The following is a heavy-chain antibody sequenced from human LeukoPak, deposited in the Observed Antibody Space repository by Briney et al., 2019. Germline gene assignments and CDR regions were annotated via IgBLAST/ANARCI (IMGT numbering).Heavy chain of an antibody. CDR3: ARGSGRYFDWFNFDY. D-gene: IGHD3-9*01. J-gene: IGHJ4*02. CDR2: IWYDGSNK. V-gene: IGHV3-33*01. Sequence: GGSLRLSCAASGCTFSSYGMHWVRQAPGKGLEWVAVIWYDGSNKYYADSVKGRFTISRDNSKNTLCLQMNSLRAEDTAVYYCARGSGRYFDWFNFDYWGQGTLVTVSS. CDR1: GCTFSSYG.